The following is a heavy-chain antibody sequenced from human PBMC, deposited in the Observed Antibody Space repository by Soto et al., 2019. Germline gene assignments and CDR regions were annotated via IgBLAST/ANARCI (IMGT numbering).Heavy chain of an antibody. Sequence: SETLSLTCAVSGYSISSGYYWGWLRQPPGKGLEWIGSIYHGGSTYYNPSLNSRVTLSIDMTNNHVSLILNSVTAADTAVYYCARNGDYWAGITARGRVGMDVWGQGTTVTVSS. V-gene: IGHV4-38-2*01. CDR3: ARNGDYWAGITARGRVGMDV. CDR2: IYHGGST. J-gene: IGHJ6*02. D-gene: IGHD4-17*01. CDR1: GYSISSGYY.